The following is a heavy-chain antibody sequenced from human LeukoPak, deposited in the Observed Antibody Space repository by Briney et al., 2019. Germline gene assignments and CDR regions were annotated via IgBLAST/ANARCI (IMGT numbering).Heavy chain of an antibody. CDR2: INNYGNVT. D-gene: IGHD5-24*01. J-gene: IGHJ4*02. CDR1: GFTFTRFW. Sequence: GRSLRLSCAASGFTFTRFWMHWVRQIPGKGLVWVSRINNYGNVTHYADSVKGRFSISRDNAKNMIYLQMNSLRAEDTAIYYCAADPIVDYWGQGTLVSVSS. CDR3: AADPIVDY. V-gene: IGHV3-74*01.